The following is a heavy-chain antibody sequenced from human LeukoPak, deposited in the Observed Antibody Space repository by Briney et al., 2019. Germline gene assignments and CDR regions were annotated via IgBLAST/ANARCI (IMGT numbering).Heavy chain of an antibody. J-gene: IGHJ4*02. Sequence: PSETLSLTCTVSGGSISSSSYYWGWIRQPPGKGLEWIGSIYYSGSTYYNPSLKSRVTISVDTSKNQFSLKLSSVTAADTAVYYCARGRIRITMVQGVIIRVPYYFDYWGQGTLVTVSS. CDR2: IYYSGST. V-gene: IGHV4-39*01. CDR1: GGSISSSSYY. CDR3: ARGRIRITMVQGVIIRVPYYFDY. D-gene: IGHD3-10*01.